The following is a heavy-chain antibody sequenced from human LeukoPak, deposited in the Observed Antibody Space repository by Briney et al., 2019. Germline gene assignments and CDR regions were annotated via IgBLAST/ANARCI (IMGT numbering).Heavy chain of an antibody. V-gene: IGHV3-33*01. J-gene: IGHJ6*02. CDR2: ITGGGSTK. Sequence: GGSLRLSCVASGFTFSNYGMQWVRQAPGKGLEWVTVITGGGSTKFYADSVKGRFTISRDNSRNTLYLQMNSLRAEDTAVYYCARGFYYGMDVWGQGTTVTVSS. CDR1: GFTFSNYG. CDR3: ARGFYYGMDV.